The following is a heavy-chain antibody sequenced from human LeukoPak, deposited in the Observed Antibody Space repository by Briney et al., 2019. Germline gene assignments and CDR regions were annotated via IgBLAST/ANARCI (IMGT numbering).Heavy chain of an antibody. Sequence: SETLSLTCTVSGVSISRGSYFWSWIRQPAGKGLEWIGRFYTSATPNYNPSLKSRVTISVDTSRNQFSLKLSSVTAADTAVYYCARGGIPDYWGQGILVTVSS. D-gene: IGHD2-21*01. CDR1: GVSISRGSYF. J-gene: IGHJ4*02. V-gene: IGHV4-61*02. CDR3: ARGGIPDY. CDR2: FYTSATP.